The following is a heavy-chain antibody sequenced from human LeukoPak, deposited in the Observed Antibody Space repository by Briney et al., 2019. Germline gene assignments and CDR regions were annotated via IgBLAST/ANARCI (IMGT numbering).Heavy chain of an antibody. CDR1: GGTFSSYA. V-gene: IGHV1-69*13. CDR2: IIPIFGTA. Sequence: GASVKVSCKASGGTFSSYAISWVRQAPGQGLEWMGGIIPIFGTANYAQKFQGRVTITADESTSTAYMELSSLGSEDTAVYYCARSYCSGGSCLNWFDPWGQGTLVTVSS. CDR3: ARSYCSGGSCLNWFDP. D-gene: IGHD2-15*01. J-gene: IGHJ5*02.